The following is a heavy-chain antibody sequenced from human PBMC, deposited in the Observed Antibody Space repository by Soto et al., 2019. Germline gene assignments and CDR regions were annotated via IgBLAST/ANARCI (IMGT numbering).Heavy chain of an antibody. J-gene: IGHJ4*02. D-gene: IGHD3-3*01. CDR1: GFTCRSYA. Sequence: QVWQVESGGGVVQAGRSLRLSCAASGFTCRSYAMHWVRQAPGKGLERVAIISYGEINKYYAYSVKGPFTISRDNPKNTLYLQMNSLRAEDPAVYYCARGLDFWSAYFDYWGQGSLVTVSS. CDR2: ISYGEINK. CDR3: ARGLDFWSAYFDY. V-gene: IGHV3-30-3*01.